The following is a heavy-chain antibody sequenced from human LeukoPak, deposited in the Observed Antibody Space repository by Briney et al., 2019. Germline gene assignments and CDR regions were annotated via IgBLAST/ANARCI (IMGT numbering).Heavy chain of an antibody. Sequence: ASVKVSCKASGYTFTSYGISWVRQAPGQGLEWMGWISAYNGNTNYAQKLQGRVTMTTDTSTSTAYMELRSLRSDDTAVYYCARDRGYCSSTSCYELDYWGQGTLVTVSS. V-gene: IGHV1-18*01. CDR2: ISAYNGNT. CDR3: ARDRGYCSSTSCYELDY. J-gene: IGHJ4*02. D-gene: IGHD2-2*01. CDR1: GYTFTSYG.